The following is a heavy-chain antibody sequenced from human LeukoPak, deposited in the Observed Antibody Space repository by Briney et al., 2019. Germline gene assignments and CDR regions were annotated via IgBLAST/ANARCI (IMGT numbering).Heavy chain of an antibody. CDR3: ARDDPVSPQVD. CDR1: GGSISSYY. J-gene: IGHJ4*02. Sequence: PSETLSLTCTVSGGSISSYYWSWIRQPPGKGLEWIGYIYYSGSTNYNPSLKSRVTISVDTSKNQFSLKLSSVTAADTAVYYCARDDPVSPQVDWGQGTLVTVSS. CDR2: IYYSGST. V-gene: IGHV4-59*01.